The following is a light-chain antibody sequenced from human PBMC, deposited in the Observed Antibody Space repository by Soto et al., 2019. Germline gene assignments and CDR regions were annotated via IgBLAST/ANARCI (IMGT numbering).Light chain of an antibody. CDR3: QQRSNWPLT. J-gene: IGKJ5*01. Sequence: VFTQSPGTLSLSPGERATLFCRASQSVSSYFAWYQQKPGQAPNLLIYDASNRATGIPARFSGSGSGTDLTITISSLEPEDGEVYDGQQRSNWPLTFGQGTRLEIK. CDR2: DAS. V-gene: IGKV3-11*01. CDR1: QSVSSY.